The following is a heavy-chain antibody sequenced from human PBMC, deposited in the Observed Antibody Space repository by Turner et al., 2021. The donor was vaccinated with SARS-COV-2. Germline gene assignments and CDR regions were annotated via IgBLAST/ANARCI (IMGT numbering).Heavy chain of an antibody. Sequence: VHFLDSWCDFVQQWWSMRLYFSSSGITFSESAMTWVRHAPGKGLEWVSAIGGPVSDTYYTDPLKGCFTISRDNSKNTLYLQMNSLRAEDTAVYYCAKDALSCFFSSSRRHTRSLCDWSSDVCSSDL. CDR3: AKDALSCFFSSSRRHTRSLCDWSSDVCSSDL. CDR2: IGGPVSDT. V-gene: IGHV3-23*01. J-gene: IGHJ2*01. D-gene: IGHD2-21*02. CDR1: GITFSESA.